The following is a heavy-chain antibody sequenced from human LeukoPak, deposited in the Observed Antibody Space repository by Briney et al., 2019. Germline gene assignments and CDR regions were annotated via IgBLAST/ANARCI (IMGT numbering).Heavy chain of an antibody. D-gene: IGHD5-12*01. Sequence: SETLSLTCAVYGGSFSGYYWSWIRQPPGKGLEWIGYIYHSGSTYYNPSLKSRVTISVDRSKNQFSLKLSSVTAADTAVYYCAREGYSGYDYKGGYFDYWGQGTLVTVSS. J-gene: IGHJ4*02. CDR3: AREGYSGYDYKGGYFDY. V-gene: IGHV4-34*01. CDR2: IYHSGST. CDR1: GGSFSGYY.